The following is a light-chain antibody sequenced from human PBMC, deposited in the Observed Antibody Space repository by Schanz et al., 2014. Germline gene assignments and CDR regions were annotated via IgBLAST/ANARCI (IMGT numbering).Light chain of an antibody. J-gene: IGKJ4*01. V-gene: IGKV3-20*01. CDR1: QIVSSN. Sequence: ETVLTQSPVTLSLSPGERATLSCRASQIVSSNLAWYQQKPGQAPRLLIYGASSRATGIADRFSGRGSGTDFTLTISRLEPEDFAVYYCQHYDSSPHTFGGGTKVEIK. CDR3: QHYDSSPHT. CDR2: GAS.